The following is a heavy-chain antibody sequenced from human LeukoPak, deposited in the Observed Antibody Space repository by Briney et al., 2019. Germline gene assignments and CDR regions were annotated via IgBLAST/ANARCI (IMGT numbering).Heavy chain of an antibody. J-gene: IGHJ4*02. CDR1: GGSISSSSYY. CDR2: MYYSGST. CDR3: ARARYYYTY. Sequence: SETLSFTCTVSGGSISSSSYYWGWIRQPPGKGLEWIGSMYYSGSTYYNPSLKSRVTMSVDTSKNQFSLKLSSVTAADTAVYYCARARYYYTYWGQGTLVTVSS. V-gene: IGHV4-39*01.